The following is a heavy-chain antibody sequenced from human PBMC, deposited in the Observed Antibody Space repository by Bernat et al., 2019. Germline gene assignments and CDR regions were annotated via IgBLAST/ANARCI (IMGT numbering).Heavy chain of an antibody. V-gene: IGHV4-61*01. J-gene: IGHJ2*01. Sequence: QVQLQESGPGLVKPSETLSLTCTVSGGSVSSGFYYWSWIRQPPGKGLEWIGYLYYSGSTNYNPSLKSRVTISVDTSKNQFSLKLSSVTAADTAVYYCARWEDTARSDWYFDLWGRGTLVTVSS. D-gene: IGHD5-18*01. CDR1: GGSVSSGFYY. CDR3: ARWEDTARSDWYFDL. CDR2: LYYSGST.